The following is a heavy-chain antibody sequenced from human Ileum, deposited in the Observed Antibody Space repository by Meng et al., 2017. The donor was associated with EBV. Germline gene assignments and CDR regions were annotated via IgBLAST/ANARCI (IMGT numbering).Heavy chain of an antibody. CDR2: ISSAGSYI. CDR1: GFIYTSYN. CDR3: ARDGLTGDPRDY. V-gene: IGHV3-21*01. Sequence: EVQLVGSGVGLVKPGGSCRLSCVVSGFIYTSYNMNWVRQAPGKGLEWVSSISSAGSYIDYADSVKGRFTISRDNAENLLYLQMNSLRADDTAVYYCARDGLTGDPRDYWGQGTLVTVSS. D-gene: IGHD2-21*02. J-gene: IGHJ4*02.